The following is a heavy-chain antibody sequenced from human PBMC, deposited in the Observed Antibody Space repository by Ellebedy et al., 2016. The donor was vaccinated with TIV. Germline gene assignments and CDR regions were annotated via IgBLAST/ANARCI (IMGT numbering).Heavy chain of an antibody. CDR2: VSFDGSIK. V-gene: IGHV3-30*18. Sequence: GESLKISCVASAFTFTRHGMHWVRQAPGKGLEWVALVSFDGSIKYYADSLPGRFTLSRDNSKTTLYLHLPSLRTEDTAVYYCAKQVHDYLWGRYRYLDYWGQGTLVTVSS. CDR3: AKQVHDYLWGRYRYLDY. CDR1: AFTFTRHG. D-gene: IGHD3-16*02. J-gene: IGHJ4*02.